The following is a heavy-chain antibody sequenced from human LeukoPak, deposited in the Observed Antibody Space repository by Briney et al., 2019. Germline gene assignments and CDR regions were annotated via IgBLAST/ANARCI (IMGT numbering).Heavy chain of an antibody. Sequence: PSETLSLTCAVYGGSFSGYYWTWIRQAPGKGLEWIGEINHSGSTNYNPSLKSRVTILVDTSKNQFSLKLSSVTAADTAVYYCARLPKKYYYGSGRNLGPAYYFDYWGQGTLVTVSS. CDR2: INHSGST. J-gene: IGHJ4*02. CDR1: GGSFSGYY. V-gene: IGHV4-34*01. D-gene: IGHD3-10*01. CDR3: ARLPKKYYYGSGRNLGPAYYFDY.